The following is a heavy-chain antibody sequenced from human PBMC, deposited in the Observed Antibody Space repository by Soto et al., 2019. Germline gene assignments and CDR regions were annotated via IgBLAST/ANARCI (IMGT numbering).Heavy chain of an antibody. Sequence: PGGSLRLSCAASGFSFSSYGMNWVRQAPGKGLEWISYISTTSDTTYFADSVKGRFAISRDNAKNSLYLQMNRLSDEDTAVYYCARERRSYYFDYWGQGTLVTVSS. CDR1: GFSFSSYG. V-gene: IGHV3-48*02. CDR3: ARERRSYYFDY. CDR2: ISTTSDTT. J-gene: IGHJ4*02.